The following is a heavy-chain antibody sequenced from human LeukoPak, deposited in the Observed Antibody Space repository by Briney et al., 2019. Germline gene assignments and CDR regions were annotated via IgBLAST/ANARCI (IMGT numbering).Heavy chain of an antibody. J-gene: IGHJ4*02. CDR2: IYYTGSGST. Sequence: PSETLSLTCTVSGGSISPYYWSWIRQPPGKGLEWIGYIYYTGSGSTSHNPSLKSRVTISVDTSKNQFSLNLNSVTAADTAVYYCARSSGYSYGSRGGFDYWGQGTLVTVSS. D-gene: IGHD5-18*01. V-gene: IGHV4-59*08. CDR1: GGSISPYY. CDR3: ARSSGYSYGSRGGFDY.